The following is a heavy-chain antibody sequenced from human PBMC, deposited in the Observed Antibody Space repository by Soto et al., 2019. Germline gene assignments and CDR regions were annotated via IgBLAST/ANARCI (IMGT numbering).Heavy chain of an antibody. V-gene: IGHV4-39*01. CDR1: GGSISSSSYY. J-gene: IGHJ5*02. D-gene: IGHD2-2*01. Sequence: SETLSLTCTVSGGSISSSSYYWGWIRQPPGKGLEWIGSIYYSGSTYHNPSLKSRVTISVDTSKNQFSLKLSSVTAADTAVYYCARAGVVVPAAAPNWFDPWGQGTLVTVSS. CDR3: ARAGVVVPAAAPNWFDP. CDR2: IYYSGST.